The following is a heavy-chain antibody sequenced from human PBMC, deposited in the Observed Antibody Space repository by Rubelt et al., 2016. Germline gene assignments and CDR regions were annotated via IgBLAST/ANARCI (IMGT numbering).Heavy chain of an antibody. V-gene: IGHV1-69*06. D-gene: IGHD3-22*01. CDR2: IIPIFATP. Sequence: GGIIPIFATPKYAQKFQGRVTITADKSTSTAYMELSSLRSEDTAVYYCARDRPFYDSSGYYLFDYWGQGTLVTVSS. J-gene: IGHJ4*02. CDR3: ARDRPFYDSSGYYLFDY.